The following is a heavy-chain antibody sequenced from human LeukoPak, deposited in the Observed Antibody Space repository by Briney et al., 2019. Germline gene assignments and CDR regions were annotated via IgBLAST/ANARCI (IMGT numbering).Heavy chain of an antibody. CDR3: ARVSNVGGFYYVMDV. J-gene: IGHJ6*02. Sequence: ASVKVSCKASGYTFTSYAMHWVRQAPGQRLEWMGWINAGNGNTKYSQKFQGRVTITRDTSASTAYMELSSLRSEDTAVYYCARVSNVGGFYYVMDVGGQGTRVTVSS. D-gene: IGHD3-16*01. CDR2: INAGNGNT. CDR1: GYTFTSYA. V-gene: IGHV1-3*01.